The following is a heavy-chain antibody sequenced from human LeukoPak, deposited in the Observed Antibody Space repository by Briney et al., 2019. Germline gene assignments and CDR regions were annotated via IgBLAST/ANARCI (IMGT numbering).Heavy chain of an antibody. CDR3: ASLEYSSAYFDS. CDR1: GITLSNYG. Sequence: GGSLRLSCAVSGITLSNYGMSWVRQAPGKELEWVSSISSGGGYIYYADSVKGRFTISRDNAENSLSLQMNSLRAEDTAVYYCASLEYSSAYFDSWGQGALVTVSS. D-gene: IGHD6-6*01. CDR2: ISSGGGYI. V-gene: IGHV3-21*01. J-gene: IGHJ4*02.